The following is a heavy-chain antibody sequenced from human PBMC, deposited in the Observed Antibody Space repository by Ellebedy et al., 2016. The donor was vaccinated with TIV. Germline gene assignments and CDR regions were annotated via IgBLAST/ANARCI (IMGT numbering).Heavy chain of an antibody. J-gene: IGHJ3*02. Sequence: SETLSLXCTVSGGSISSYYWSWIRQPPGKGLEWIGYIYYSGSTNYNPSLKSRVTISVDTSKNQFSLKLSSVTAADTAVYYCARGRRGQAFDIWGQGTMVTVSS. V-gene: IGHV4-59*08. CDR2: IYYSGST. CDR3: ARGRRGQAFDI. D-gene: IGHD2-15*01. CDR1: GGSISSYY.